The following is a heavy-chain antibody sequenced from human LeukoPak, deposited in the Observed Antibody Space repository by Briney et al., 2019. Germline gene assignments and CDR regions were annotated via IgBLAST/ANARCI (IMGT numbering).Heavy chain of an antibody. V-gene: IGHV7-4-1*02. Sequence: ASVKVSCKASGYTFTSYAMNWVRQAPGQGLEWMGWINTNTGNPTYAQGFTGRFVFSLDTSVSTAYLQISSLKAEDTAVYYCARYDFWSGYYIIDYWGQGTLVTVSS. D-gene: IGHD3-3*01. CDR3: ARYDFWSGYYIIDY. J-gene: IGHJ4*02. CDR1: GYTFTSYA. CDR2: INTNTGNP.